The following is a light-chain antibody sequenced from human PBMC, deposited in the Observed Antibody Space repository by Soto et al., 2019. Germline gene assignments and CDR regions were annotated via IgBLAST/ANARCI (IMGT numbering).Light chain of an antibody. Sequence: QSVLTQPASVSGSPGQSITISCTGTSSDVGGYNYVSWYQHHPGKAPKLMIYEVSNRPSGVSNRFSGSKSGNTASLTISWLQAEDEADYYCSSYTSSSTVVFGGGTKLTVL. CDR2: EVS. V-gene: IGLV2-14*01. CDR1: SSDVGGYNY. J-gene: IGLJ2*01. CDR3: SSYTSSSTVV.